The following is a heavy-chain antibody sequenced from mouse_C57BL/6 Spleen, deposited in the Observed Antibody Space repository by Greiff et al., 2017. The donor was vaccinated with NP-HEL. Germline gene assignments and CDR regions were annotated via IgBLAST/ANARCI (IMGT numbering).Heavy chain of an antibody. CDR3: ARETAQGFAY. CDR1: GFTFSSYG. CDR2: ISSGGSYT. J-gene: IGHJ3*01. V-gene: IGHV5-6*01. D-gene: IGHD3-2*02. Sequence: EVMLVESGGDLVKPGGSLKLSCAASGFTFSSYGMSWVRQTPDKRLEWVATISSGGSYTYYPDSVKGRFTISRDNAKNTLYLQMSSLKAEDTAWYYFARETAQGFAYWGQGTLVTVSA.